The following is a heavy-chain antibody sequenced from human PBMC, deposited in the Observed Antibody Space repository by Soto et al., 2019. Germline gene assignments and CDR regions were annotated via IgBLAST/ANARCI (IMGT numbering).Heavy chain of an antibody. Sequence: GGSLRLSCAASGFTFSSYAMSWVRQAPGKGLEWVSAISGSGGSTYYADSVKGRFTISRDNSKNTLYLQMNSLRAEDTAVYYCAKDMVGASRDHIVVVVAATQEGMDVWGQGTTVTVSS. CDR2: ISGSGGST. CDR3: AKDMVGASRDHIVVVVAATQEGMDV. J-gene: IGHJ6*02. V-gene: IGHV3-23*01. D-gene: IGHD2-15*01. CDR1: GFTFSSYA.